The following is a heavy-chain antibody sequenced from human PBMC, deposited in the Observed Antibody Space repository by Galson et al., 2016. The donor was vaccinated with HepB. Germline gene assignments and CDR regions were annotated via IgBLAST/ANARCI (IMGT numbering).Heavy chain of an antibody. V-gene: IGHV4-61*02. Sequence: TLSLTCTVSGGSISSDSYYWTWIRQPAGKGLEWIGRIYTSGSTGYNPSLKSRVTISVDTSKNQFSLRLSSVTAADTAVYYCARVRSGSQGFDPWGQGSLVTVSS. CDR2: IYTSGST. CDR3: ARVRSGSQGFDP. D-gene: IGHD1-26*01. J-gene: IGHJ5*02. CDR1: GGSISSDSYY.